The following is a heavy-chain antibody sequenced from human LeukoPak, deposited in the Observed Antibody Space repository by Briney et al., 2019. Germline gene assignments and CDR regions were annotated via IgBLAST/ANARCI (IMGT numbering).Heavy chain of an antibody. V-gene: IGHV4-59*08. CDR1: GGSISSYY. D-gene: IGHD6-13*01. CDR3: ARQWVAAAGTANWFDP. J-gene: IGHJ5*02. CDR2: IYYSGST. Sequence: PSETLSLTCTVSGGSISSYYWSWIRQPPGKGLEWIGYIYYSGSTNYNPSLKSRVTISVDTSKNQFSLKLSSVTAADMAVYYCARQWVAAAGTANWFDPWGQGTLVTVSS.